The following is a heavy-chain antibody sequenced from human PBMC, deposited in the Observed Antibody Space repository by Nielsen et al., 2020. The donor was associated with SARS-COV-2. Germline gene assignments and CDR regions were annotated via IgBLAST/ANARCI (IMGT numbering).Heavy chain of an antibody. J-gene: IGHJ4*02. V-gene: IGHV4-4*02. CDR2: IYHRGST. Sequence: SETLSPTCAVSGGSISSNNWWSWVRQPPGKGLEWIGEIYHRGSTNYSPSLKTRVTISVDKSKNQFSLELRSVTAADTAVYYCARDCSCGLGSSPSYYFDYWGQGTLVTVSS. CDR1: GGSISSNNW. D-gene: IGHD7-27*01. CDR3: ARDCSCGLGSSPSYYFDY.